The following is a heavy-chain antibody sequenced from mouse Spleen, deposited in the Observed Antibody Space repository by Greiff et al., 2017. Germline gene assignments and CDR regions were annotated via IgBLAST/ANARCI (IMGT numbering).Heavy chain of an antibody. CDR2: INPYNGGT. V-gene: IGHV1-19*01. Sequence: VQLQQSGPVLVKPGASVKMSCKASGYTFTDYYMNWVKQSHGKSLEWIGVINPYNGGTSYNQKFKGKATLTVDKSSSTAYMELNSLTSEDSAVYYCARDYYDGSYGGYAMDYWGQGTSVTVSS. CDR1: GYTFTDYY. J-gene: IGHJ4*01. D-gene: IGHD1-1*01. CDR3: ARDYYDGSYGGYAMDY.